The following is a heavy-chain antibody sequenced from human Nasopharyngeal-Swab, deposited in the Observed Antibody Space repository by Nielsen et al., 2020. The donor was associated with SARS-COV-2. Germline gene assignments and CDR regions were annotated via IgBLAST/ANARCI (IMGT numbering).Heavy chain of an antibody. Sequence: GGSLRLSCAASGFTFSSYSIHWVRQAPGKGLEWVAVISYDGSNKYCTDSVKGRFTISRDNSKNTLYLQMNSLRAEDTAVYYCARVAPVAGTGFDYWGQGTLVTVSS. CDR1: GFTFSSYS. CDR2: ISYDGSNK. CDR3: ARVAPVAGTGFDY. D-gene: IGHD6-19*01. J-gene: IGHJ4*02. V-gene: IGHV3-30*04.